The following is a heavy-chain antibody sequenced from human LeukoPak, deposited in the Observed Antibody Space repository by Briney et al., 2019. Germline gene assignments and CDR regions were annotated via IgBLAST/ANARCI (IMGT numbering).Heavy chain of an antibody. CDR3: ARDLCSGYDCYYYGMDV. CDR2: VYYSGNT. V-gene: IGHV4-59*01. J-gene: IGHJ6*02. Sequence: SETLSLTCTVSGGSISSYYWSWIRQPPGKGLEWIGYVYYSGNTNYNPSLKSRVTISVDTSKNQFSLKLTSVTAADTAVYYCARDLCSGYDCYYYGMDVWGQGTTVTVSS. CDR1: GGSISSYY. D-gene: IGHD5-12*01.